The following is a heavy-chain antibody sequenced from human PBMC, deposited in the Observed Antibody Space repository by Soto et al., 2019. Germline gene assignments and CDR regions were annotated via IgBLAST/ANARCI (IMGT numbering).Heavy chain of an antibody. V-gene: IGHV4-31*03. D-gene: IGHD2-15*01. J-gene: IGHJ4*02. CDR2: IYDSVNT. CDR1: GDSLSSGGHY. Sequence: QVQLQESGPGLVKPSQTLSLTCNVSGDSLSSGGHYWSWIRQHPGKGLEWIGHIYDSVNTYYSPSLRSRVTISADMSKNQFSLNLRSVTAADTAVYYCARVDHRGYSAIFTDYWGQGTLVTVSS. CDR3: ARVDHRGYSAIFTDY.